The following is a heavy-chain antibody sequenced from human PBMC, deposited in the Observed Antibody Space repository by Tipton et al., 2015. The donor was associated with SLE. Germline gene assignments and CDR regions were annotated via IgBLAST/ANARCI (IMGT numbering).Heavy chain of an antibody. D-gene: IGHD6-6*01. CDR1: GFTSSNAW. J-gene: IGHJ4*02. CDR3: TREDDHGSSSPFDY. CDR2: IKTKIDGGTA. Sequence: SLRLSCAASGFTSSNAWMNWVRQAPGKGLEWVGRIKTKIDGGTADYAAPVKGRFTISRDESNNTLFLQMTGLKTEDTAIYFCTREDDHGSSSPFDYWGQGTLVTVSS. V-gene: IGHV3-15*01.